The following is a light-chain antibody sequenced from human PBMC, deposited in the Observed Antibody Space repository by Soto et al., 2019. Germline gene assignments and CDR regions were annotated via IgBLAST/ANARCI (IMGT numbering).Light chain of an antibody. V-gene: IGKV3-11*01. CDR3: QLRSGWPQA. Sequence: IVLTQSPATLSLSPGERATLSCRATQSSSTFLAWYQQKPGQAPRLLVYDASTRATGITARFSGSGSGTDIPRTISSLEPDDFAVNYWQLRSGWPQAFGGGTTVEIK. CDR1: QSSSTF. J-gene: IGKJ4*01. CDR2: DAS.